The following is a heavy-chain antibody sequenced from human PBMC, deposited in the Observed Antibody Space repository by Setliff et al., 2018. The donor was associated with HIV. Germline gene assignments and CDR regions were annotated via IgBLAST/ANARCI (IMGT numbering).Heavy chain of an antibody. CDR1: GFPFSAYI. Sequence: PGGSLRLSCAASGFPFSAYIMNWVRQAPGKGLEWISYISDGSNTNYADSVKGRFTISRDNAKNTLYLQMNSLRAEDTAVYYCARAWIPDYWGRGMLVTVSS. J-gene: IGHJ4*02. V-gene: IGHV3-21*05. CDR2: ISDGSNT. D-gene: IGHD5-18*01. CDR3: ARAWIPDY.